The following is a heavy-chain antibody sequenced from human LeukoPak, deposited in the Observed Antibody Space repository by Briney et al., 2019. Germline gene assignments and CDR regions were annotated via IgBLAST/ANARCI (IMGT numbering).Heavy chain of an antibody. CDR1: GGSFSGYY. D-gene: IGHD3-10*01. CDR2: INHSGST. V-gene: IGHV4-34*01. Sequence: SETLSLTCAVYGGSFSGYYWSWIRQPPGKGLEWIGEINHSGSTNYNPSLKSRVTISVDTSKNQFSLKLSSVTAADTAVYYCARGSRGIYDYWGQGTLVTASS. CDR3: ARGSRGIYDY. J-gene: IGHJ4*02.